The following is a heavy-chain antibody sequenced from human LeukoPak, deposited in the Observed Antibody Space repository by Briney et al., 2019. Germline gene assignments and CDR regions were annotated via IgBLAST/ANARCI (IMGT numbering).Heavy chain of an antibody. CDR2: IKQDGNEK. J-gene: IGHJ4*02. V-gene: IGHV3-7*01. D-gene: IGHD3-22*01. Sequence: GGSLRLSCAASGFRFNTYWMSWVRQAPGKGLEWVANIKQDGNEKYYADSVKGRFTISRDNGKNSLGLQMNSLRADDTAVYYCARHVVTVGFDYWGRGTLVTVSS. CDR1: GFRFNTYW. CDR3: ARHVVTVGFDY.